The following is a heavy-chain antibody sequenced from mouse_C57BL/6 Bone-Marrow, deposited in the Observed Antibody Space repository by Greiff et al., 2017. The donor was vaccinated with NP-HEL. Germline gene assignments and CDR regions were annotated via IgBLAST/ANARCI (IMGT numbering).Heavy chain of an antibody. CDR3: ARPSTAQATTLYFDY. Sequence: VQLQESGAELMKPGASVKLSCKATGYTFTGYWIEWVQQRPGHGLEWIGEILPGSGSTNYNEKFKGQATFTSDTSSNTAYMQLSRLTTEDSPIYYCARPSTAQATTLYFDYWGQGTTLTVSS. D-gene: IGHD3-2*02. CDR2: ILPGSGST. J-gene: IGHJ2*01. CDR1: GYTFTGYW. V-gene: IGHV1-9*01.